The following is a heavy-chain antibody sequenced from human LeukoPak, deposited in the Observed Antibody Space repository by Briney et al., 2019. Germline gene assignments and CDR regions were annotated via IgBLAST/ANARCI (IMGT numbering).Heavy chain of an antibody. Sequence: GGSLRLSCAASGFTFSSYWMHWVRQAPGKGLVWVSRINSDGSSTSYADSVKGRFTISRDNAKNTLYLQMNSLRAEDTAVYYCARGLGITISGVVSQYNWFDPWGQGTLVTVSS. J-gene: IGHJ5*02. D-gene: IGHD3-3*01. CDR3: ARGLGITISGVVSQYNWFDP. CDR2: INSDGSST. V-gene: IGHV3-74*01. CDR1: GFTFSSYW.